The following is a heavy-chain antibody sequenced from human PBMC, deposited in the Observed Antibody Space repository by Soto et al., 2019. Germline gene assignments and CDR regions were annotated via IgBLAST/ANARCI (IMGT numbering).Heavy chain of an antibody. CDR3: ARLGPEGSFDP. D-gene: IGHD3-16*01. V-gene: IGHV4-39*01. Sequence: QLQLQESGPGLVKPSETLSLTCTVSGGSISSSSSYYWGWIRQPPGKGLEWIGSIYYSGSTYYNPSPKGRLTISVDTAKNQFSLKLTSVTAADTAVYYCARLGPEGSFDPWGQGTLVTVSS. J-gene: IGHJ5*02. CDR2: IYYSGST. CDR1: GGSISSSSSYY.